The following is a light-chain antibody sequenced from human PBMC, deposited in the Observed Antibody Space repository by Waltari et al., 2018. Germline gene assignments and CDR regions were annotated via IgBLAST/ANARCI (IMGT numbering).Light chain of an antibody. J-gene: IGKJ2*01. V-gene: IGKV4-1*01. CDR1: QSVLSSSNNKNY. CDR3: QQYYSTPYT. CDR2: WAS. Sequence: DIVMTQSPDSLAVSLGERATINCRSGQSVLSSSNNKNYLAWYQQKLGQPPKLPISWASTRESGVPDRFNGSGSGTDFTLTISSLQAEDVAVYYCQQYYSTPYTFGQGTKLEIK.